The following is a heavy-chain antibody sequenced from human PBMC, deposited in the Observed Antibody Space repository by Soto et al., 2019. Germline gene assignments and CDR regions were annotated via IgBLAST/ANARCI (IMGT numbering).Heavy chain of an antibody. D-gene: IGHD2-21*02. CDR1: GFSFTNFA. J-gene: IGHJ4*01. CDR3: AKDDFTDRGDDYFDY. V-gene: IGHV3-23*01. CDR2: IGASGDIT. Sequence: GGSLRLSCAASGFSFTNFAMRWVRQAPGKGLEWVAGIGASGDITWYADSVKGRLSISRYNSKNTLYLQLNSLRFEDTAVYYCAKDDFTDRGDDYFDYW.